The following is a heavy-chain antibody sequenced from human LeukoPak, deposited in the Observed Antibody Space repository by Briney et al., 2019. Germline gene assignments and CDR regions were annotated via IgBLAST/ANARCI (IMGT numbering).Heavy chain of an antibody. V-gene: IGHV3-11*04. D-gene: IGHD1-20*01. CDR2: ISSSGSTI. CDR1: GFTFSDYY. Sequence: GGSLRLSCAASGFTFSDYYMSWIRQAPGKGLEWVSYISSSGSTIYYADSVKGRFTISRDNAKNSLYLQMNSLRAEDTAVYYCARERYNWNGIDAFDIWGQGTMVTVSS. J-gene: IGHJ3*02. CDR3: ARERYNWNGIDAFDI.